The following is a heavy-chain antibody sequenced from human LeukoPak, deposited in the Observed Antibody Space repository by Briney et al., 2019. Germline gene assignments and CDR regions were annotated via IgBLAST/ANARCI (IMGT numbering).Heavy chain of an antibody. D-gene: IGHD3-10*01. CDR3: ARAMYYYGSGLFSDYWYFDL. Sequence: GGSLRLSCAASGFTFSSYIMHWVCQAPGKGLEWVAVISYDGRNKYYADSVKGRFTISRDNSKNTLYLQMNSLRAEDTAVYYCARAMYYYGSGLFSDYWYFDLWGRGTLVTVTS. CDR2: ISYDGRNK. V-gene: IGHV3-30*04. CDR1: GFTFSSYI. J-gene: IGHJ2*01.